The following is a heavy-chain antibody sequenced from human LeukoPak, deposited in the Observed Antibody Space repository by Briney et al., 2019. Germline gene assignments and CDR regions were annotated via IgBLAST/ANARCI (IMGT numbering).Heavy chain of an antibody. CDR1: GFAFSTYG. CDR3: ARDNSYGFMGCMDY. Sequence: PGGSLRLSCAASGFAFSTYGMLWVRQAPGKGLEWVAFTRYDGSHSEYEDSVKGRFSIARDDSKSTLYLQMNSLRAEDTGVYYCARDNSYGFMGCMDYWGQGTRVTVSS. J-gene: IGHJ4*02. D-gene: IGHD5-18*01. CDR2: TRYDGSHS. V-gene: IGHV3-30*02.